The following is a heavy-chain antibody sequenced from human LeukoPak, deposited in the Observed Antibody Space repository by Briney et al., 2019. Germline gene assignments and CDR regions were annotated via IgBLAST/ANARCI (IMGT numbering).Heavy chain of an antibody. CDR3: ARLGSGSVDY. V-gene: IGHV4-39*01. CDR2: IYYSGST. J-gene: IGHJ4*02. CDR1: GGSISSSSYY. Sequence: PSETLSLTCTVSGGSISSSSYYWGWIRQPPGKGLEWIGSIYYSGSTYYNPSLKSRVTISVDTSKNQFSLKLSSVTAEDTAVYYCARLGSGSVDYWGQGTLVTVSS. D-gene: IGHD3-3*01.